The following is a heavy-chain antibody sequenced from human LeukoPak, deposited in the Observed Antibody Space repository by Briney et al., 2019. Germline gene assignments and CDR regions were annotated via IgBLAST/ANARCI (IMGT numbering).Heavy chain of an antibody. CDR1: GGSISSSSYY. CDR3: ARLFGDYETPAFDI. CDR2: IYYRGST. Sequence: SETLSLTCTVSGGSISSSSYYWGWIRQPPGKGLEWIGSIYYRGSTYYNPSLKTRLTISVDTSKNQFSLKLSSVTAADTAVYYCARLFGDYETPAFDIWGRGTMVTVSS. D-gene: IGHD4-17*01. J-gene: IGHJ3*02. V-gene: IGHV4-39*01.